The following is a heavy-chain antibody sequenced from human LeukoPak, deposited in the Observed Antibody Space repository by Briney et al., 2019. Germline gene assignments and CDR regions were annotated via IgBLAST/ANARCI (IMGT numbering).Heavy chain of an antibody. V-gene: IGHV4-34*01. J-gene: IGHJ6*02. D-gene: IGHD6-19*01. Sequence: SETLSLTCAVYGGSFSGYYWSWIRQPPGKGLGWIGEINHSGSTNYNPSLKSRVTISVDTSKNQFSLKLSSVTAADTAVYYCAREPTHRQWRPLNYGMDVWGQGTTVTVSS. CDR3: AREPTHRQWRPLNYGMDV. CDR2: INHSGST. CDR1: GGSFSGYY.